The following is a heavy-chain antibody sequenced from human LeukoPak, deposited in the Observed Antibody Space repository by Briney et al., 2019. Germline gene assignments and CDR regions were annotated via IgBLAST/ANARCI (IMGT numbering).Heavy chain of an antibody. Sequence: PGGSLRLSCAAAGFTFNNYAMTWVRQAPGKGLEWVSAISGSGGTTLYADSVKRRFTTSRDNSKSTLYLKMHRLRAEDPAVYYCAKEVEMATISGGLNYWGQGPLVTVSS. CDR2: ISGSGGTT. CDR3: AKEVEMATISGGLNY. J-gene: IGHJ4*02. V-gene: IGHV3-23*01. D-gene: IGHD5-24*01. CDR1: GFTFNNYA.